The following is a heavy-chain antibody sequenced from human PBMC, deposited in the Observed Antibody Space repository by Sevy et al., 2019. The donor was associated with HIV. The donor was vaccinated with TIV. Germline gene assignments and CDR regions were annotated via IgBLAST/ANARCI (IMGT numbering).Heavy chain of an antibody. CDR1: GFTFTYPW. CDR3: STDPIIVLLVTDGMDV. D-gene: IGHD2-8*02. CDR2: IKSKADGGTI. V-gene: IGHV3-15*01. Sequence: GGSLRLSCAASGFTFTYPWMTWVRQAPGKGLEWVGRIKSKADGGTIDYAAPVKGRFTMSRDDSKNTLYLQMNSLKTEDTGVYYCSTDPIIVLLVTDGMDVWGQGTTVTVSS. J-gene: IGHJ6*02.